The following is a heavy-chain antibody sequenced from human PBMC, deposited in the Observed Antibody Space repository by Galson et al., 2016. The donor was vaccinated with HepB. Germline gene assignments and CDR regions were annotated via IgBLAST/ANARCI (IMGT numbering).Heavy chain of an antibody. CDR1: GFTFSSYS. Sequence: LRLSCAASGFTFSSYSMTWVRQAPGQGLEWVASISTASSYKYYADSVKGRFTISRDNAKNSLNLQMNGLRAGDTAVYYCATDLGPRGIWDVDGMDVWGQGTTVTVSS. D-gene: IGHD1-14*01. V-gene: IGHV3-21*01. J-gene: IGHJ6*02. CDR2: ISTASSYK. CDR3: ATDLGPRGIWDVDGMDV.